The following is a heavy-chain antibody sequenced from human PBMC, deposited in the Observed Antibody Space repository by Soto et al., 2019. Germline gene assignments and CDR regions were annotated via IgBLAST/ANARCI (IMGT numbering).Heavy chain of an antibody. V-gene: IGHV4-31*11. J-gene: IGHJ5*02. Sequence: SETLSLTCAVSGGSISSGGYYWRWIRQHPGKGLEWIGYIYYSGSTYYNPSLKSRVTISVDTSKNQFSLKLSSVTAADTAVYYCAREVVVVLRFLEGNWFDPWGQGTLVTVSS. CDR3: AREVVVVLRFLEGNWFDP. CDR1: GGSISSGGYY. D-gene: IGHD3-3*01. CDR2: IYYSGST.